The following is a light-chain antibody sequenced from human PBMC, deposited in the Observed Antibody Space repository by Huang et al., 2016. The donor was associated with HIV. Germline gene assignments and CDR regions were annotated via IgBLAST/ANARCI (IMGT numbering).Light chain of an antibody. Sequence: EIVMTQSPATLSVSPGERATLSCKASQSISSNLAWYQQKLGQAPRLLICGASTRATDIPARFSGSGSGTEFTLTISSLQSEDFALYFCHQYNNWPPWTFGQGTKVEIK. CDR3: HQYNNWPPWT. V-gene: IGKV3-15*01. J-gene: IGKJ1*01. CDR2: GAS. CDR1: QSISSN.